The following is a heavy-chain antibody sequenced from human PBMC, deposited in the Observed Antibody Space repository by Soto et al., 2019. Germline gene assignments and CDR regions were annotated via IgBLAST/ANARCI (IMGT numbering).Heavy chain of an antibody. D-gene: IGHD4-4*01. J-gene: IGHJ5*02. V-gene: IGHV1-69*13. Sequence: GASVKVSCKASGGTFSSYAISWVRQAPGQGLEWMGGIIPIFGTANYAQKFQGRVTITADESTSTAYMELSSLKSEDTAVYYCAREGLQAKNWFDPWGQRTLVTVSS. CDR2: IIPIFGTA. CDR3: AREGLQAKNWFDP. CDR1: GGTFSSYA.